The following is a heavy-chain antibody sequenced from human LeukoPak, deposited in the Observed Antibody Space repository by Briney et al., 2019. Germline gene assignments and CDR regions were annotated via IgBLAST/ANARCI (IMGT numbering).Heavy chain of an antibody. CDR1: GFTFSSYA. V-gene: IGHV3-30-3*01. J-gene: IGHJ5*02. D-gene: IGHD2-8*01. Sequence: PGGSLRLSCAASGFTFSSYAMHWVRQAPGKGLEWVAVISYDGSNKYYADSVKGRFTISRDNSKNTLYLQMNSLRAEDTAVYYCARELRLMGNWFDPWGQGTLVTVSS. CDR3: ARELRLMGNWFDP. CDR2: ISYDGSNK.